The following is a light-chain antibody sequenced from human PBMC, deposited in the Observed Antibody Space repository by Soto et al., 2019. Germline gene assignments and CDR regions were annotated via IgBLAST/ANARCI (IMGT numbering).Light chain of an antibody. Sequence: DIQMTQSPSSLSASVGDRVTITCRASQSISSYLNWYQQKPGKAPKLLIYAASTLQSGVPSRFSGSGSGTDFTLTISCLQSEDFATYYCQQYYSYPPLTFGGGTKVDI. CDR1: QSISSY. CDR2: AAS. J-gene: IGKJ4*01. CDR3: QQYYSYPPLT. V-gene: IGKV1-39*01.